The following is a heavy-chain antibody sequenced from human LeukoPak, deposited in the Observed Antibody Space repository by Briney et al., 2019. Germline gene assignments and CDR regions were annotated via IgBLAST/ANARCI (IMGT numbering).Heavy chain of an antibody. D-gene: IGHD3-22*01. V-gene: IGHV3-23*01. CDR2: ISGSGGST. CDR1: GFTFSDYY. CDR3: ANDGAYYDSDTDAFDI. Sequence: PGGSLRLSCAASGFTFSDYYMSWIRQSPGKGLEWVSAISGSGGSTYYADSVKGRFTVPRDNSKNTLYLQMNSLRAEDTAVYYCANDGAYYDSDTDAFDIWGQGTMVTVSS. J-gene: IGHJ3*02.